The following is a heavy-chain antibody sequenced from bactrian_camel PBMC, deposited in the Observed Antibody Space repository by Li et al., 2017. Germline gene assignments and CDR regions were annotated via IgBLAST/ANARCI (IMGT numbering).Heavy chain of an antibody. D-gene: IGHD8*01. CDR2: ISTGGGMI. V-gene: IGHV3S1*01. CDR1: NYTIYH. Sequence: QVQLVESGGGSVQAGGSLTLSCAAANYTIYHLAWFRQAPGKEREGLATISTGGGMIRYSDSVKGRFTISQDSAENTLHLQLDSLKPDDTAVYYCAADRRILSSSNCRAVVAESRPNGQGTQVTVS. J-gene: IGHJ4*01.